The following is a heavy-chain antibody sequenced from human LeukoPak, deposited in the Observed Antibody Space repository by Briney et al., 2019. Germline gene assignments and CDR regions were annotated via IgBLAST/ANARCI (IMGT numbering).Heavy chain of an antibody. CDR1: GFIFSGYG. D-gene: IGHD5-12*01. CDR2: IWSDGSNK. V-gene: IGHV3-33*01. CDR3: ARGIYSGYHYFDY. J-gene: IGHJ4*02. Sequence: GGSLRLSCAASGFIFSGYGMHWVRQPPGKGLEWVAVIWSDGSNKYYEDSVKGRFTISRDNSKNTLYLQMNSLRAEDTAVYYCARGIYSGYHYFDYWAREPRSPSPQ.